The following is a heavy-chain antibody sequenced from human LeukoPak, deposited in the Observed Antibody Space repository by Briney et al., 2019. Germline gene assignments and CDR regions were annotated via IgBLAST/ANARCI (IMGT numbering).Heavy chain of an antibody. CDR1: GFTFSSYA. V-gene: IGHV3-30-3*01. Sequence: QPGRSLRLSCAASGFTFSSYAMHWVRQAPGKGLEWVAVISYDGSNKYYADSVKGRFTISRDNSKNTLYLQMNSLRAEDTAVYYCAKDRGGKGIAAAGTGYYYYYGMDVWGQGTTVTVSS. CDR3: AKDRGGKGIAAAGTGYYYYYGMDV. J-gene: IGHJ6*02. CDR2: ISYDGSNK. D-gene: IGHD6-13*01.